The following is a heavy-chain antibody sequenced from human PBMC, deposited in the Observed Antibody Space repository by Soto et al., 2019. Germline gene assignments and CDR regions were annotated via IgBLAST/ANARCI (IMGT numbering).Heavy chain of an antibody. CDR3: AKGLRGGIAARVDY. CDR1: GFTFDDYA. D-gene: IGHD6-13*01. J-gene: IGHJ4*02. Sequence: ESGGGLVQPGRSLRLSCAASGFTFDDYAMHWVRQAPGKGLEWVSGISWNSGSIGYADSVKGRFTISRDNAKNSLYLQMNSLRAEDTALYYCAKGLRGGIAARVDYWGQGTLVTVSS. V-gene: IGHV3-9*01. CDR2: ISWNSGSI.